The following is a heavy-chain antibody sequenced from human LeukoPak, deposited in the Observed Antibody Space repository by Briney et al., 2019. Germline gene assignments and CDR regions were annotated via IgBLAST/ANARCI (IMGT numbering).Heavy chain of an antibody. Sequence: PGASLRLSCAASGFTFSSYAMSWVRQAPGKGLEGVSAISGSGGSTYYADSVKGRFTISRDNSKNTLYLQMNSLRAEDTAVYYCAKEGGHIVVVTAPFVYWGQGTLVTVSS. V-gene: IGHV3-23*01. D-gene: IGHD2-21*02. CDR3: AKEGGHIVVVTAPFVY. CDR1: GFTFSSYA. CDR2: ISGSGGST. J-gene: IGHJ4*02.